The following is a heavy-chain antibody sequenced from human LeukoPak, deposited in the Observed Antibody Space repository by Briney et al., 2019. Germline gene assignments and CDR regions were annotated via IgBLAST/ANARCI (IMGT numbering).Heavy chain of an antibody. J-gene: IGHJ4*02. CDR3: ARARAGAGTFFFDY. Sequence: PGGSLRLSCAASGFTVSSNYMSWVRQAPGKGLEWVSVIYSGGSTYYADSVKGRFTISRDNSKNTLYLQMNSLRVEDTAVYYCARARAGAGTFFFDYWGQGTLVTVSS. CDR1: GFTVSSNY. D-gene: IGHD6-13*01. CDR2: IYSGGST. V-gene: IGHV3-53*01.